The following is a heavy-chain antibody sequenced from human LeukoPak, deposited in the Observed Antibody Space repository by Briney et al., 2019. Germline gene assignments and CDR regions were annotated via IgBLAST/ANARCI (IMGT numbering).Heavy chain of an antibody. CDR2: INSDGSST. CDR3: ASHTYYYDRSGYKLLDY. V-gene: IGHV3-74*01. J-gene: IGHJ4*02. CDR1: GFSFSSYW. Sequence: PGGSLRLSCAASGFSFSSYWMHWVRQAPGRGLVGVACINSDGSSTSYADSVKGRFTISRDNAKNTLYLQMNSLRAEDTAVYYCASHTYYYDRSGYKLLDYWGQGTLVTVSS. D-gene: IGHD3-22*01.